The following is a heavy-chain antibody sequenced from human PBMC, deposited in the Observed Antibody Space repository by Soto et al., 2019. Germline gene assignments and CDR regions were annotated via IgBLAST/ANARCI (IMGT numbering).Heavy chain of an antibody. CDR2: IYYSGST. V-gene: IGHV4-31*03. CDR1: GGSISSGGYY. CDR3: ARGRSSWYAFDI. J-gene: IGHJ3*02. D-gene: IGHD6-13*01. Sequence: PSETLSLTCTVSGGSISSGGYYWSWIRQHPGKGLEWIGYIYYSGSTYYNPSLKSRVTISVDTSKNQFSLKLSSVTAADTAVYYCARGRSSWYAFDIWGQGTMVTVSS.